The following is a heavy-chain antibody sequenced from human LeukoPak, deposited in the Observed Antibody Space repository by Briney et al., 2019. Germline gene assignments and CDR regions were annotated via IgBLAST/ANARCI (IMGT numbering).Heavy chain of an antibody. Sequence: EASVKVSCKASGGTFSSYAISWVRQAPGQGLEWMGGIIPIFGTANYAQKFQGRVTITADKSTSTAYMELSSLRSEDTAVYYCSTRGFINPYYFDYWGQGTLVTVSS. V-gene: IGHV1-69*06. CDR1: GGTFSSYA. J-gene: IGHJ4*02. CDR2: IIPIFGTA. D-gene: IGHD3-10*01. CDR3: STRGFINPYYFDY.